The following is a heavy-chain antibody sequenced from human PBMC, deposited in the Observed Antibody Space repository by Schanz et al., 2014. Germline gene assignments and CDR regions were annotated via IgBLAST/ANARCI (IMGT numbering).Heavy chain of an antibody. V-gene: IGHV3-48*02. D-gene: IGHD7-27*01. J-gene: IGHJ4*02. CDR1: GFSFSDYS. CDR3: VRDYNWGFDN. Sequence: EVQLVESGGGLVQSGGSLRLSCAASGFSFSDYSMNWVRQAPGKGLEWISYIKISGDVFYTDSVKGRFTISRDNAKSSLYLQMSSLRDEDTAINYCVRDYNWGFDNWGQGTLVTVSS. CDR2: IKISGDV.